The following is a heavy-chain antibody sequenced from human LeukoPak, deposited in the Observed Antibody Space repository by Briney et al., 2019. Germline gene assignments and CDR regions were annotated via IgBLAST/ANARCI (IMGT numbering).Heavy chain of an antibody. J-gene: IGHJ4*02. D-gene: IGHD2-2*01. CDR3: ARGVPAAPIDY. CDR2: ISYDGSNK. CDR1: GFTFRSYG. V-gene: IGHV3-30*03. Sequence: AGGSLRLSCVASGFTFRSYGMHWVRQAPGRGLEWVAVISYDGSNKDYVDSVKGRFTISRDNSKNTLFLQMNSLRAEDTAVYYCARGVPAAPIDYWGQGTLVTVSS.